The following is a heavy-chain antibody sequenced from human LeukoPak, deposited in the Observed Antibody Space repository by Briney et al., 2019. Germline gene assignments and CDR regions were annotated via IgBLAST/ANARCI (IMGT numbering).Heavy chain of an antibody. J-gene: IGHJ6*02. D-gene: IGHD4-17*01. Sequence: SETLSLTCTVSGGSISHYYWSWIRQSPGKGLEWIGYIYYSGTTNYNPSLKSRVTISVYTSRNQFSLQLRSVTAADTAVYYCAREDPQTTVPEGMDVWGQGTTVIVSS. CDR2: IYYSGTT. CDR3: AREDPQTTVPEGMDV. V-gene: IGHV4-59*01. CDR1: GGSISHYY.